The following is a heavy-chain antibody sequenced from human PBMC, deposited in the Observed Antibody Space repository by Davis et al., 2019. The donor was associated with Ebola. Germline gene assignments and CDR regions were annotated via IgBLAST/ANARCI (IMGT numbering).Heavy chain of an antibody. Sequence: ASVNVSCKASGYTFSRYGLNWVRQAPGQGLEWMGWINTYSGNPTYAQGFTGRFVFSLDTSVSTAYLQISSLKAEDNAVYYCARGGAISDWGQGTLVTVSS. CDR3: ARGGAISD. J-gene: IGHJ4*02. V-gene: IGHV7-4-1*02. D-gene: IGHD3-9*01. CDR2: INTYSGNP. CDR1: GYTFSRYG.